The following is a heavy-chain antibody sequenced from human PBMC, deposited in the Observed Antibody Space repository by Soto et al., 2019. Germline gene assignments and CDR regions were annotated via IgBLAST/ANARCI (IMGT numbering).Heavy chain of an antibody. Sequence: PPETLSLTCAVYGGSFSGYYWSWIRQPPGKGLEWIGEINHSGSTNYNPPLKSRVTISVDTSKNQFSLKLSSVTAADTAVYYCARDRYNWNYGDYFDYWGQGTLVTVSS. CDR2: INHSGST. V-gene: IGHV4-34*01. J-gene: IGHJ4*02. CDR1: GGSFSGYY. CDR3: ARDRYNWNYGDYFDY. D-gene: IGHD1-7*01.